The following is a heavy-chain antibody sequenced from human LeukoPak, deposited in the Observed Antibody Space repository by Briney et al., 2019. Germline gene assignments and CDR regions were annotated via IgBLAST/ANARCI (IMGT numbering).Heavy chain of an antibody. V-gene: IGHV4-59*05. CDR2: IYYSGST. J-gene: IGHJ4*02. CDR3: VRGSTLRHYQY. CDR1: GGSISSYY. Sequence: PSETLSLTCTVSGGSISSYYWSWIRQPPGKGLEWIGSIYYSGSTYYNPSLKSRVTLSVDTSKNQFSLKLSSVTAADTAVYYCVRGSTLRHYQYWGQGTLVTVSS. D-gene: IGHD3-16*01.